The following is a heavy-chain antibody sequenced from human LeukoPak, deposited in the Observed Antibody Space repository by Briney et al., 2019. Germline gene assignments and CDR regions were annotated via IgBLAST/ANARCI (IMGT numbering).Heavy chain of an antibody. Sequence: SETLPLTCAVSGGSIHNYYWSWIRQPPRKGLEWIGYIYHTGTTNYNPSVKSRVTISLDSSKNQFSLKLNSVTAADTAVYYCARHTIVVVPAAISYGRRYYFDYWGQGTLVTVSS. J-gene: IGHJ4*02. CDR1: GGSIHNYY. CDR2: IYHTGTT. D-gene: IGHD2-2*01. V-gene: IGHV4-59*08. CDR3: ARHTIVVVPAAISYGRRYYFDY.